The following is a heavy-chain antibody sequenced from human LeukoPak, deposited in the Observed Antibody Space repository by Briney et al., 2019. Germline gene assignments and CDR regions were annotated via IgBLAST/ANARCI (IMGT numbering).Heavy chain of an antibody. CDR3: GRGRGNGRPENYFDY. Sequence: ASVKVSCKASGYTFTSYDINWVRQATGQGLEWMGWMNPNSANTGYAQKFRGRVTMTRNTSISTAYMELSSLRSEDTAVYYCGRGRGNGRPENYFDYWGQGTLVTVSS. V-gene: IGHV1-8*01. J-gene: IGHJ4*02. CDR2: MNPNSANT. D-gene: IGHD2-8*01. CDR1: GYTFTSYD.